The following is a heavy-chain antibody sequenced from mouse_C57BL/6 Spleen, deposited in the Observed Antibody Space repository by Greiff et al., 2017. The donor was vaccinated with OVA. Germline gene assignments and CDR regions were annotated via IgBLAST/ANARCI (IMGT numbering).Heavy chain of an antibody. V-gene: IGHV1-64*01. CDR2: IHPNSGST. J-gene: IGHJ4*01. Sequence: QVQLQQPGAELVKPGASVKLSCKASGYTFTSYWMHWVKQRPGQGLEWIGMIHPNSGSTNYNEKFKSKATLAVDKSSSTAYMQISSLTSEDSAVYYCARSTEGAMDYWGQGTSVTVSS. CDR3: ARSTEGAMDY. CDR1: GYTFTSYW.